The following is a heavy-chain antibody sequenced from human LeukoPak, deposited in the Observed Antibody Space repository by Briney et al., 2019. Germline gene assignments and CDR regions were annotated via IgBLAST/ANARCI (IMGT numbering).Heavy chain of an antibody. V-gene: IGHV1-46*01. CDR2: INPSGGST. D-gene: IGHD3-10*01. CDR3: ASRNYYGSGSYYIHFDY. CDR1: GYTFTSYG. J-gene: IGHJ4*02. Sequence: GASVKVSCKASGYTFTSYGISWVRQAPGQGLEWMGIINPSGGSTSYAQKFQGRVTMTRDTSTSTVYMELSSLRSEDTAVYYCASRNYYGSGSYYIHFDYWGQGTLVTVSS.